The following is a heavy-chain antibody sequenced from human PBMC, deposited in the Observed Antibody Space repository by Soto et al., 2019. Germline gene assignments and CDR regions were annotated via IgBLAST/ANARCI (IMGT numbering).Heavy chain of an antibody. CDR3: ARATVGTGPDY. V-gene: IGHV4-59*11. J-gene: IGHJ4*02. D-gene: IGHD1-1*01. CDR1: GGSINSHY. CDR2: IFYTGRT. Sequence: QVQLQESGPGLVKPSETLSLTCTVSGGSINSHYWGWIRQPPGKGLELIGYIFYTGRTEYNPSLRSRVTISLDTSKTQFSLRLTSVTAADTATYYCARATVGTGPDYWGQGTLVTVSS.